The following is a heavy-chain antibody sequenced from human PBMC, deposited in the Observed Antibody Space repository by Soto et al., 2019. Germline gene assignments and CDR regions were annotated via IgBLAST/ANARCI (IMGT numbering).Heavy chain of an antibody. CDR3: AKGLEMATHYYGLDG. Sequence: EVQLLESGGGLVQPGGSLRLSCAASGFTFSNYAMSWVRQAPGKGLEWVSAISGSGGTTFYAVSVKGRFTISRDNSKDTLDLQVNSRRAEDTAVYYCAKGLEMATHYYGLDGWGQGTTVTVSS. CDR2: ISGSGGTT. J-gene: IGHJ6*02. V-gene: IGHV3-23*01. D-gene: IGHD5-12*01. CDR1: GFTFSNYA.